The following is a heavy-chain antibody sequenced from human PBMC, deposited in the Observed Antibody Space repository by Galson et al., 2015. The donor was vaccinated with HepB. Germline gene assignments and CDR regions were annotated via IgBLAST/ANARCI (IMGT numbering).Heavy chain of an antibody. V-gene: IGHV3-66*01. D-gene: IGHD2-2*02. J-gene: IGHJ3*02. CDR1: TFTVRTNY. CDR3: ARIPSGEAVGTFDI. CDR2: IYTGGNT. Sequence: SLRLSCAASTFTVRTNYMSWVRQAPGKGLEWVSVIYTGGNTYYADSVKGRFTISRDNSKNTVYLQVNSLRAEDSAVYYCARIPSGEAVGTFDIWGQGTMVTVSS.